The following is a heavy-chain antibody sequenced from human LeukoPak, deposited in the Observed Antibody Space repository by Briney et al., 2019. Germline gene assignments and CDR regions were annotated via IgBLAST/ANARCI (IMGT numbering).Heavy chain of an antibody. J-gene: IGHJ6*02. D-gene: IGHD6-13*01. V-gene: IGHV3-21*01. CDR3: ARDGSGSSWELTFDYYYGMDV. CDR2: ISSSSSYI. CDR1: GFTFSSYS. Sequence: GGSLRLSCAASGFTFSSYSMNWVRQAPGKGLEWVSSISSSSSYIYYADSVKGRFTISRDNAKNSLYLQMNSLRAEDTAVYYCARDGSGSSWELTFDYYYGMDVWGQGTAVTVSS.